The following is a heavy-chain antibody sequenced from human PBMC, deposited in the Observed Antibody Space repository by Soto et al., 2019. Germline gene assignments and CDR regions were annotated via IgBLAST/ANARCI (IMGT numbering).Heavy chain of an antibody. CDR3: VHSYRDTNSYYYFFDY. V-gene: IGHV2-5*02. J-gene: IGHJ4*02. CDR2: IYWDDDK. CDR1: GFSLSASGVG. Sequence: SGPTLVNPTQTLTLTCTFSGFSLSASGVGVGWIRQPPGKALEWLALIYWDDDKRYNPSLKSRLTITKDTSKNQVVLTMTNMDPVDTATYYCVHSYRDTNSYYYFFDYWGQGTLVTVPS. D-gene: IGHD3-16*02.